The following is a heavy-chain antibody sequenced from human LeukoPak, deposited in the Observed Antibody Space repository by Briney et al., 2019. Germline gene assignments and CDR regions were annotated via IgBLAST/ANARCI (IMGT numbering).Heavy chain of an antibody. Sequence: SVKVSCKASGFIFSRSAVQWVRQARGQRLEWIGWIVVGSGNTNYAQKFQERVTMTRDMSTGTAYMELSSLRSEDTAVYYCAAGNYYDSSGHYPYAFDIWGQGTMVTVSS. CDR1: GFIFSRSA. V-gene: IGHV1-58*01. CDR2: IVVGSGNT. D-gene: IGHD3-22*01. CDR3: AAGNYYDSSGHYPYAFDI. J-gene: IGHJ3*02.